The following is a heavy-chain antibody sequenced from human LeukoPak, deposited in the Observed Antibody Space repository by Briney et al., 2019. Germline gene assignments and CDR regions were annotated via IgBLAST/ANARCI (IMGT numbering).Heavy chain of an antibody. CDR3: AREPRESCAAFDI. J-gene: IGHJ3*02. CDR2: ISSSSSSI. V-gene: IGHV3-48*02. CDR1: GFTVSSNY. Sequence: PGGSLRLSCAASGFTVSSNYMSWVRQAPGKGLEWVSYISSSSSSIYYADSVKGRFTISRDNAKNSLYLQMNSLRDEDTAVYYCAREPRESCAAFDIWGQGTMVTVSS.